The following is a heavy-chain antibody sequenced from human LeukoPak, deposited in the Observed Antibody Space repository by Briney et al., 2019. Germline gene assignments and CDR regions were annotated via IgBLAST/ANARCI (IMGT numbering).Heavy chain of an antibody. CDR1: GFTFSNYA. V-gene: IGHV3-23*01. Sequence: PGGSRRLSCAASGFTFSNYAMSWVRQAPGKGLEWVSAISGSGGTTYYADSVKGRFTISRDNSNNTLYLQMSSLRAGDTAVYYCARHTSSTWSTGYWGQGTLVTVSS. J-gene: IGHJ4*02. CDR2: ISGSGGTT. CDR3: ARHTSSTWSTGY. D-gene: IGHD6-13*01.